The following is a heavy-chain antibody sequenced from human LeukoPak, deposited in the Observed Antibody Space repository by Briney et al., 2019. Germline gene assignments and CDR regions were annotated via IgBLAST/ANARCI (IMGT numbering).Heavy chain of an antibody. Sequence: ASVKVSCKASGYTFTSYGISWVRQAPGQGLEWMGWISAYNGNTNYAQKLQGRVTMTTDTSTSTAYMELRSLRSDDTAVYYCASDLGIEEATGGDYWGQGTLVTVSS. CDR1: GYTFTSYG. J-gene: IGHJ4*02. V-gene: IGHV1-18*01. D-gene: IGHD1-26*01. CDR3: ASDLGIEEATGGDY. CDR2: ISAYNGNT.